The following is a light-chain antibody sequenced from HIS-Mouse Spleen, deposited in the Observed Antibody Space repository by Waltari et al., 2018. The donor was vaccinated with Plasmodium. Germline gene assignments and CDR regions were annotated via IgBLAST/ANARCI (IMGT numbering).Light chain of an antibody. Sequence: DIQMTQSPSSLSASVGDRVTITCQASQDISNYLNWYQQKPGKAPKLLIYDASNLETGVPSRISGSGSRTDFTFTNSSLQPEDIATYYCQQYDNLPPLFTFGPGTKVDIK. CDR2: DAS. V-gene: IGKV1-33*01. CDR1: QDISNY. J-gene: IGKJ3*01. CDR3: QQYDNLPPLFT.